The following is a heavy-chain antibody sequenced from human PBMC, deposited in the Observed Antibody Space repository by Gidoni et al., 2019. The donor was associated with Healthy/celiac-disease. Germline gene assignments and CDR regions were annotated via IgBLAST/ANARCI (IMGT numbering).Heavy chain of an antibody. CDR3: ARARTRIAVAGTGYFDY. CDR1: GGTFRGYA. D-gene: IGHD6-19*01. V-gene: IGHV1-69*01. Sequence: QLQLVQTGAEGKKPGSSVKVSCKASGGTFRGYAISWVRQAPGQGLEWMGGIIPIVGTANYAQKFQGRVTITADDATSTAYSELSSLRSEDTAVYYCARARTRIAVAGTGYFDYWGQGTLVTVSS. J-gene: IGHJ4*02. CDR2: IIPIVGTA.